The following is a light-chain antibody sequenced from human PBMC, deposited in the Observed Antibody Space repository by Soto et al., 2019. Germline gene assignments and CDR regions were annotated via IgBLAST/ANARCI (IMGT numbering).Light chain of an antibody. V-gene: IGKV1-17*01. CDR3: LQHNSYPPT. J-gene: IGKJ4*01. CDR2: AAS. CDR1: QGIGSD. Sequence: DIQMTQSPSSLSASVGDRVTITCRASQGIGSDLGWYQQKPGKAPKRLIYAASSLQSGVPSRFRGRGSGTEFTLTISSLQPEDFATYYCLQHNSYPPTFGGGTKVEIK.